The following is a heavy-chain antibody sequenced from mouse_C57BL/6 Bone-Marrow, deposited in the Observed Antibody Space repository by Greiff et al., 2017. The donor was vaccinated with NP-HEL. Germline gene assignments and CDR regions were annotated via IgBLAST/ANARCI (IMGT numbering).Heavy chain of an antibody. CDR1: GYTFTGNW. Sequence: QVQLKESGAELMKPGASVKLSCKATGYTFTGNWIEWVKQRPGHGLEWIGEILPGSGNTYYNERFKGKATFTADTSSNTAYMQLSSLTTEDSAIYYCARDYYGCSYFDYGDRGTALTVS. D-gene: IGHD1-1*01. J-gene: IGHJ2*01. CDR2: ILPGSGNT. CDR3: ARDYYGCSYFDY. V-gene: IGHV1-9*01.